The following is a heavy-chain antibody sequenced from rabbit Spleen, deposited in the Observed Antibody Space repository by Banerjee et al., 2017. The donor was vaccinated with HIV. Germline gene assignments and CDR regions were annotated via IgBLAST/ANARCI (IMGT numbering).Heavy chain of an antibody. CDR3: VRGARSSGYYSL. J-gene: IGHJ4*01. Sequence: QEQLKETGGGLVQPGGSLTLSCKASGFELSGAYMTWVRQAPRKGLEWIGDIDSGGSTYYTTLVNGRFTISSQNAQNTLYLQLNSLTVADTATYFCVRGARSSGYYSLWGQGTLVTVS. V-gene: IGHV1S33*01. D-gene: IGHD1-1*01. CDR2: IDSGGST. CDR1: GFELSGAY.